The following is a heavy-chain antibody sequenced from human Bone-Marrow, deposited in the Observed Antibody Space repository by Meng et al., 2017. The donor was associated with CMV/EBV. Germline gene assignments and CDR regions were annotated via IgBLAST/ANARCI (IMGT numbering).Heavy chain of an antibody. CDR2: ISNDGSNK. CDR3: ARSVVAAGARNSYDGMDV. CDR1: GFTFSSYS. V-gene: IGHV3-30*04. J-gene: IGHJ6*02. D-gene: IGHD6-25*01. Sequence: GESLKISCAASGFTFSSYSMHWVRQAPGKGLEWVSVISNDGSNKSYADSVKGRFTISRDNSKNTLYLQMNSLRAEDTAVYYCARSVVAAGARNSYDGMDVWGQGTTVTVSS.